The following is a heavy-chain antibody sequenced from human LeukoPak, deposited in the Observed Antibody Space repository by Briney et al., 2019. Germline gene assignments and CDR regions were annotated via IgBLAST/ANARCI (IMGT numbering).Heavy chain of an antibody. D-gene: IGHD6-13*01. CDR2: ISDSSRHI. V-gene: IGHV3-21*01. Sequence: GGSLRLSCAASGFTFSRYSVNWVRQAPGKGLEWVSCISDSSRHIYYADSVKGRFTISRDNAKNSLYLQMNSLRAEDTAVYYCARYAYSSSWYRYGMDVWGQGTTVTVSS. CDR1: GFTFSRYS. J-gene: IGHJ6*02. CDR3: ARYAYSSSWYRYGMDV.